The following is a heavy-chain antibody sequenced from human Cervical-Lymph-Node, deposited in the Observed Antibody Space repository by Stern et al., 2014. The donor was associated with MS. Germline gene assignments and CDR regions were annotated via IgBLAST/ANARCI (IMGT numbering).Heavy chain of an antibody. Sequence: QVQLVQSGAEVKKPGSSVKVSCKASGGTFSNYAISWVRQAPGQGLEWVGGIIPIYGTVNYAQKIQGRLTLTADESTNTAYMELSSLRSEDTAVYYCARVATYYQGSGSYFDYWGQGTLLTVSS. CDR3: ARVATYYQGSGSYFDY. CDR1: GGTFSNYA. V-gene: IGHV1-69*12. J-gene: IGHJ4*02. D-gene: IGHD3-10*01. CDR2: IIPIYGTV.